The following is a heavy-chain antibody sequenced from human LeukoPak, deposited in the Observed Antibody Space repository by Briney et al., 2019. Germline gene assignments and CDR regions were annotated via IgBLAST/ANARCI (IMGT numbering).Heavy chain of an antibody. CDR2: ISAYNGNT. V-gene: IGHV1-18*01. D-gene: IGHD3-10*01. J-gene: IGHJ6*03. CDR1: GYTFTSYG. Sequence: GASVKVSCKASGYTFTSYGISWVRQAPGQGLEWMGWISAYNGNTNYAQKLQGRVTMTTDTSTSTAYMELRSLRSDDTAVYYCARLVLWFGEPDQDEYYYYYYMDVWGKGTTVTVSS. CDR3: ARLVLWFGEPDQDEYYYYYYMDV.